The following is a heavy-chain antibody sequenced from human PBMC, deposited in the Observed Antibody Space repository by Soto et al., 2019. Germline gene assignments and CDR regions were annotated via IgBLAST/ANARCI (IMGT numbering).Heavy chain of an antibody. CDR3: ARAQVLTFYYYYMDV. J-gene: IGHJ6*03. D-gene: IGHD2-8*01. CDR1: GGSVSSSSYY. Sequence: PSETLSLTCTVSGGSVSSSSYYWGWVRQPPGKGLEWIGDINHSGSTNYNPSLKSRVTISVDTSKNQFSLKLSSVTAADTAVYYCARAQVLTFYYYYMDVWGKGTTVTVSS. V-gene: IGHV4-39*07. CDR2: INHSGST.